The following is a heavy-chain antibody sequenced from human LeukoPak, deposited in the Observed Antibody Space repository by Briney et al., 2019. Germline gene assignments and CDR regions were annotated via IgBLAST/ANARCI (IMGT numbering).Heavy chain of an antibody. CDR2: INGSDGSA. CDR1: GFTFSNYA. D-gene: IGHD2-15*01. CDR3: AKAGAVVVVAAKYFDY. Sequence: GGSLRLSCSASGFTFSNYAMSWVRQAPGKGLEGVSIINGSDGSAYYADSVKGRFTISRDNSKNTLYLQMNSLRAEDTAVYYCAKAGAVVVVAAKYFDYWGQGTLVTVSS. J-gene: IGHJ4*02. V-gene: IGHV3-23*01.